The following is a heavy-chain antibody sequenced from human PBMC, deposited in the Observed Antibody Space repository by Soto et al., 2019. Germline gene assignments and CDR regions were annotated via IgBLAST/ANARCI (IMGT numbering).Heavy chain of an antibody. J-gene: IGHJ1*01. Sequence: PGGSLSLSCADSGFTVSSYWMRWFRQAPVKGLEWVANIKQDGSEKYYVDSVKGRFTISRDNAKNSLYLQMNSLRAEDTAVYYCARGHYDILTGIEYFQHWGQGTLVTVSS. CDR3: ARGHYDILTGIEYFQH. CDR2: IKQDGSEK. D-gene: IGHD3-9*01. V-gene: IGHV3-7*03. CDR1: GFTVSSYW.